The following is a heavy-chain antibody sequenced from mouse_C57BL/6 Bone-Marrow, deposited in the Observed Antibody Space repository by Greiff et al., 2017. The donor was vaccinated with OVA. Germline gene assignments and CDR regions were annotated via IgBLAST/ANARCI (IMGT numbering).Heavy chain of an antibody. CDR1: GFSLTSYG. D-gene: IGHD2-4*01. CDR2: IWRGGST. J-gene: IGHJ4*01. CDR3: AKNDYYDYFYYYAMDY. Sequence: VQLQQSGPGLVQPSQSLSITCTVSGFSLTSYGVHWVRQSPGKGLEWLGVIWRGGSTDYNAAFMSRLSITKDNSKIQVFFKMNSLQADDTAIYYCAKNDYYDYFYYYAMDYWGQGTSVTVSS. V-gene: IGHV2-5*01.